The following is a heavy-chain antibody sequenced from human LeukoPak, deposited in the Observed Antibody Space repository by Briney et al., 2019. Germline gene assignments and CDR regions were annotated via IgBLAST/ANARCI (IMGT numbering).Heavy chain of an antibody. D-gene: IGHD5/OR15-5a*01. V-gene: IGHV4-39*07. CDR2: IYYSGST. J-gene: IGHJ4*02. CDR3: ARQKYLRGPDVEYFDY. CDR1: GGSISSSSYY. Sequence: KPSETLSLTCTVSGGSISSSSYYWGWIRQPPGKGLEWIGSIYYSGSTYYNPSLKSRVTISVDTSKNQFSLKLSSVTAADTAVYYCARQKYLRGPDVEYFDYWGQGTLVTVSS.